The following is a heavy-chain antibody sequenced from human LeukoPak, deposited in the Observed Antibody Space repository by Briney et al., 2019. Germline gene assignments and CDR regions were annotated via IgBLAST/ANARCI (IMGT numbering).Heavy chain of an antibody. CDR3: ARAPPDYYGSGSYYNISGY. CDR1: GGAISSSSYY. CDR2: IYYSGST. D-gene: IGHD3-10*01. Sequence: SETLSLTCTVSGGAISSSSYYWGWIRKPPGKGLEWIGSIYYSGSTYYNPSLKSRVTISVDTSKNQFSLKLSSVTAADTAVYYCARAPPDYYGSGSYYNISGYWGQGTLVTVSS. V-gene: IGHV4-39*01. J-gene: IGHJ4*02.